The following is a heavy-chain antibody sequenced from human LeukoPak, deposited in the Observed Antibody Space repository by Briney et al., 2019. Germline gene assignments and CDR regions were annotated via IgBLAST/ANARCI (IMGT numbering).Heavy chain of an antibody. CDR1: GFTFDDYA. CDR3: AKGIVATILDWFDP. D-gene: IGHD5-12*01. CDR2: ISWNSGSI. J-gene: IGHJ5*02. Sequence: GGSLRLSCAVSGFTFDDYAMHWVRQAPGKGLEWVSGISWNSGSIGYADSVKGRFTISRDNAKNSLYLQMNSLRAEDTALYYCAKGIVATILDWFDPWGQGTLVTVSS. V-gene: IGHV3-9*01.